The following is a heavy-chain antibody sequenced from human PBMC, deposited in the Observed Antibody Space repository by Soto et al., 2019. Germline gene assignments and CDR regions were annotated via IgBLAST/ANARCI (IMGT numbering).Heavy chain of an antibody. V-gene: IGHV4-34*01. Sequence: TSETLSLTCAVYGGYFSGYYWTWIRQPPGTGLEWIGEINHSGSTNYNPSLKSRVTISVDTSKNQFSLKLTSVTAADTAVYYCARDKITGLFDYWGQGTLVTVYS. CDR2: INHSGST. J-gene: IGHJ4*02. D-gene: IGHD2-8*02. CDR3: ARDKITGLFDY. CDR1: GGYFSGYY.